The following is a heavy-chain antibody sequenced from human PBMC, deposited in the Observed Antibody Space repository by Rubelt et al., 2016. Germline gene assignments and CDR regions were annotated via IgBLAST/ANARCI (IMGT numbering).Heavy chain of an antibody. V-gene: IGHV4-39*01. D-gene: IGHD3-16*02. CDR1: GGSISSSTYY. Sequence: QLQLQESGPGLVKPSGTLSLTCAVSGGSISSSTYYWGWIRQPPGKGLEWVGNVFYSGSPYYNPSLKSRVTISVDTSKDQFSRELGSVTAADTVGYWCAGQGQGYPVVDVGGQGATVTVSS. CDR3: AGQGQGYPVVDV. CDR2: VFYSGSP. J-gene: IGHJ6*02.